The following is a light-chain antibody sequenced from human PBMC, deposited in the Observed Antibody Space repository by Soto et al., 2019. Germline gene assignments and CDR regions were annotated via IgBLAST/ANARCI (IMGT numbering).Light chain of an antibody. CDR3: QQYGKSAMFT. J-gene: IGKJ5*01. CDR1: QSVSSSY. V-gene: IGKV3-20*01. Sequence: EIVLTQSPGTLSLSPGDRATLSCRASQSVSSSYLAWYQQKPGQAPGLLIYGASNRATGIPDRFSGGGSGTDFTLTISRLEPEDFAVYYCQQYGKSAMFTFGQGTRLEIK. CDR2: GAS.